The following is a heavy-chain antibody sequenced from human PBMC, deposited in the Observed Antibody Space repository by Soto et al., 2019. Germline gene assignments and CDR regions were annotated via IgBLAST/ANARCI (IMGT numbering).Heavy chain of an antibody. CDR1: GGSMSSDY. D-gene: IGHD6-19*01. CDR2: IHSTGST. J-gene: IGHJ4*02. Sequence: QVQLQESGPGLVKPSETLSLTCTVSGGSMSSDYWSWIRQPPGKGLELIGYIHSTGSTSCNPSLTSQVTISVDTSENQFTLMQRSVTAADTAVYYSARLRRRHGLVGATFDYSGQRNLVTVSS. V-gene: IGHV4-59*08. CDR3: ARLRRRHGLVGATFDY.